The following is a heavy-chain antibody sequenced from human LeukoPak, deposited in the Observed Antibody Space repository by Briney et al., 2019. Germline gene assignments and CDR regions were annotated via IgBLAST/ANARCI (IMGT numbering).Heavy chain of an antibody. CDR2: ISAYNGNT. CDR3: ARAVIGVCHY. J-gene: IGHJ4*02. D-gene: IGHD2-8*01. V-gene: IGHV1-18*01. Sequence: ASVKVSCKASGYTCTSYGISWVRQAPGQGLEWMGWISAYNGNTNYAQKFQGRVTMTRDTSISTAYMELSRLRSDDTAVYYCARAVIGVCHYWGQGTLVTVSS. CDR1: GYTCTSYG.